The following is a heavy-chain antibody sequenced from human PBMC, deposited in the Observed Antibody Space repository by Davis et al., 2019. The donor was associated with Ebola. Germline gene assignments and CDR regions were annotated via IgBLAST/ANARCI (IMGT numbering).Heavy chain of an antibody. J-gene: IGHJ4*02. V-gene: IGHV3-64D*06. D-gene: IGHD4-17*01. Sequence: GGSLRLSCAASGFTFSSYGMHWVRRAPGKGLEYVSAISSNGGSTYYADSVKGRFTISRDNSKNTLYLQMSSLRAEDTAVYYCAKDHDFGDQSCGDWGQGTLVTVSS. CDR1: GFTFSSYG. CDR2: ISSNGGST. CDR3: AKDHDFGDQSCGD.